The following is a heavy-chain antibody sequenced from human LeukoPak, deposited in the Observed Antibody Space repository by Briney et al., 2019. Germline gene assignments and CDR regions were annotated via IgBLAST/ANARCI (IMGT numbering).Heavy chain of an antibody. J-gene: IGHJ5*02. CDR3: ARATSDFVVVPAAYNWFDP. V-gene: IGHV3-69-1*01. Sequence: GGSLRLSCTASGFTFGDYAMSWFRQAPGKGLEWVSYISSSSTIYYADSVKGRFTISRDNAKNSLYLQMNSLRAEDTAVYYCARATSDFVVVPAAYNWFDPWGQGTLVTVSS. CDR2: ISSSSTI. D-gene: IGHD2-2*01. CDR1: GFTFGDYA.